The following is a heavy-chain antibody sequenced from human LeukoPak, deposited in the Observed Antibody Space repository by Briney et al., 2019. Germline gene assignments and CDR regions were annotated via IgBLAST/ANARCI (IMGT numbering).Heavy chain of an antibody. CDR3: AKILSGTYSFDL. Sequence: GGSLRLSCTASGSTFSTYPMTWVRQAPGQGLEWVSAISGNSVTIYYVDSVKGRFTISRDNSKNTLYLQMYSLRAEDTAVYYCAKILSGTYSFDLWGQGTLVTVSS. CDR2: ISGNSVTI. D-gene: IGHD1-26*01. J-gene: IGHJ4*02. V-gene: IGHV3-23*01. CDR1: GSTFSTYP.